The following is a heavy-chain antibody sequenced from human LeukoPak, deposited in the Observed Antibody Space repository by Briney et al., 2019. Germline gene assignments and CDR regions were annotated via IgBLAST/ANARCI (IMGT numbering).Heavy chain of an antibody. CDR3: AGGKQLWRRLFDY. D-gene: IGHD5-18*01. CDR2: INHSGST. CDR1: GGSFSGYY. J-gene: IGHJ4*02. V-gene: IGHV4-34*01. Sequence: SETLSLTCAVYGGSFSGYYWSWIRQPPGKGLEWIGEINHSGSTNYNPSLKSRVTISVDTSKNQFSLKLSSVTAADTAVYYCAGGKQLWRRLFDYWGQGTLVTVSS.